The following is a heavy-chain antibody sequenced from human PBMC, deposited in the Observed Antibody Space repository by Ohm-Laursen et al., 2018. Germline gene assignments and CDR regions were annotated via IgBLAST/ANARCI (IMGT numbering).Heavy chain of an antibody. Sequence: SLRLSCAASGFSFTTYALTWLRQAPGKGLEWVSSISGNAGSTYYADSVKGRFTISRDTSKNTLYLQMRSLRAEDTAIYYCAKSVAFFYGSGSPAWGQGTLATVSS. CDR1: GFSFTTYA. D-gene: IGHD3-10*01. CDR2: ISGNAGST. J-gene: IGHJ4*02. V-gene: IGHV3-23*01. CDR3: AKSVAFFYGSGSPA.